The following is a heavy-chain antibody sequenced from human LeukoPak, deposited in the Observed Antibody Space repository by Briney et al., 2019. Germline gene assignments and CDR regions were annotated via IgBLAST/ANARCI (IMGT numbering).Heavy chain of an antibody. J-gene: IGHJ4*02. Sequence: GGSLRLSCAASGFTFSSYSMMWVRQAPGKGLEWVSYISSSSTTIHYADSVKGRFTISRDNAKNSVYLQMNSLRAEDTAVYYCARDRGARLFDYWGQGTLVTVSS. CDR3: ARDRGARLFDY. CDR2: ISSSSTTI. CDR1: GFTFSSYS. V-gene: IGHV3-48*01. D-gene: IGHD1-26*01.